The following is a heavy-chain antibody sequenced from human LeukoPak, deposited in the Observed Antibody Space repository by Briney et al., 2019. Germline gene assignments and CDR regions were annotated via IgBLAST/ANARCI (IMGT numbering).Heavy chain of an antibody. D-gene: IGHD2-21*02. CDR1: GFGFGDYG. CDR3: ARHSVYSGDPRLDH. V-gene: IGHV3-49*04. J-gene: IGHJ4*02. CDR2: IRSKVYGGTT. Sequence: TGGSLRLSCSASGFGFGDYGMSWVRQAPGKGLEWVGFIRSKVYGGTTEYATSVKGRFTISRVDSKSIAYLQMDSLKTDDTGVYYCARHSVYSGDPRLDHWGQGTLVTVSS.